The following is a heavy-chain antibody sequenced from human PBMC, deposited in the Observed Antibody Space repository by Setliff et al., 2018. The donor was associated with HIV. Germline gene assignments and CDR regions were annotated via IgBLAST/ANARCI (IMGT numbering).Heavy chain of an antibody. Sequence: SETLSLTCNVSGDSISGHSWTWIRQPPGKGLEWIGSIDYSGRTDKKPSLKSRLRISIDTSKNHFYVNLFSVTAADTAIYYCARVVYDSGGFFTTAGPLDRELWGRGTLVTVSS. CDR2: IDYSGRT. D-gene: IGHD3-22*01. CDR3: ARVVYDSGGFFTTAGPLDREL. CDR1: GDSISGHS. J-gene: IGHJ2*01. V-gene: IGHV4-59*11.